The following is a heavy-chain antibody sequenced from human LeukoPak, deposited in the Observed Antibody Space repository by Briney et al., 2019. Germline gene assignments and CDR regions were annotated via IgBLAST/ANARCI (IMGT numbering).Heavy chain of an antibody. CDR1: GFTFSSYP. CDR2: ISGDGGGT. CDR3: AKRGLGYFFDY. D-gene: IGHD3-10*01. J-gene: IGHJ4*02. Sequence: GGSLRLSCAASGFTFSSYPMSWVRQAPGKGLEWISAISGDGGGTYYAASVQGRSTVSRDNSKNTLYLQMNSLRAEDTAVYYCAKRGLGYFFDYWGQGTLVTVSS. V-gene: IGHV3-23*01.